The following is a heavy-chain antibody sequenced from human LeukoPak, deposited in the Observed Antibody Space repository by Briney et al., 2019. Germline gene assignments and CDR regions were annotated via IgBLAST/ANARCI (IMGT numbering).Heavy chain of an antibody. D-gene: IGHD3-3*01. CDR2: IKQDGSEK. CDR3: ARDWGASYDFWSGYYGDWFDP. CDR1: GFTFSSYW. J-gene: IGHJ5*02. V-gene: IGHV3-7*01. Sequence: GGSLRLSCAASGFTFSSYWMSWVRQAPGKGLEWVANIKQDGSEKYYVDSVKGRFTISRDNAKNSLYLQMNSLRAEDTAVYYFARDWGASYDFWSGYYGDWFDPWGQGTLVTVSS.